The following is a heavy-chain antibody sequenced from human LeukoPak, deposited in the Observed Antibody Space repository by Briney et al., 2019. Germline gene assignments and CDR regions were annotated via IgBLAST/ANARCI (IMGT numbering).Heavy chain of an antibody. J-gene: IGHJ4*02. CDR3: ARTGRGVIYYFDY. V-gene: IGHV3-7*02. D-gene: IGHD3-10*01. Sequence: GGSLRLSCAASGFTFSSYWMTWVRQAPGKGLEWVANIKQDGSDKYYVDSVKGRFTISRDNAKNSLYLQMNSLRAEDTAVYYCARTGRGVIYYFDYWGQGTLVTVSS. CDR2: IKQDGSDK. CDR1: GFTFSSYW.